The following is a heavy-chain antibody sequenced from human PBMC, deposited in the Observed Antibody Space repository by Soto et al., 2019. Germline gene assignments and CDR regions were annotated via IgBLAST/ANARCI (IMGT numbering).Heavy chain of an antibody. D-gene: IGHD4-17*01. J-gene: IGHJ4*02. CDR3: ARRYGDYFDY. V-gene: IGHV4-31*02. CDR2: ILYNGNT. CDR1: GVSISSGAFH. Sequence: SETLSLTCTVSGVSISSGAFHWSWIRQHPGEGLEWVGHILYNGNTFYNPSLKSRVTISVDTSKNQLSLKLSSVTAADTAVYYCARRYGDYFDYWGQGTLVTVSS.